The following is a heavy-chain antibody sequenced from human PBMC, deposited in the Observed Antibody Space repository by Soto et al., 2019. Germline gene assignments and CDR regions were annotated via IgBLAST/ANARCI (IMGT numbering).Heavy chain of an antibody. CDR1: GFTVSSNY. Sequence: EVQLVESGGGLVQPGGSLRLSCAASGFTVSSNYMSWVRQAPGKGLEWVSVIYSGGSTYYADSVKGRFTISRDNSKNTVYLQVNSLRAEDTAVYYCARDPAYYFDYWGQGTLVTVSS. CDR2: IYSGGST. CDR3: ARDPAYYFDY. V-gene: IGHV3-66*01. J-gene: IGHJ4*02.